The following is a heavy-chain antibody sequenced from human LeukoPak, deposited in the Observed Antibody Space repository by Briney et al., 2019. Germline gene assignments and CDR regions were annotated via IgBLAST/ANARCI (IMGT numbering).Heavy chain of an antibody. Sequence: KPGGSLRLSCAASGFTFSSYSMNWVRQAPGKGLEWVSSISSSSSYIYYADSVKGRFTISRDNAKNSLYLQMNSLRAEDTAVYYCARGSRWFGESHTDYWGQGTLVTVSP. V-gene: IGHV3-21*01. CDR2: ISSSSSYI. CDR1: GFTFSSYS. CDR3: ARGSRWFGESHTDY. J-gene: IGHJ4*02. D-gene: IGHD3-10*01.